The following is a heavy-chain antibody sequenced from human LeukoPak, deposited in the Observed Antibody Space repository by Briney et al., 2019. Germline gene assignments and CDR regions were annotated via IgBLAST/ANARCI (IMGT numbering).Heavy chain of an antibody. CDR2: ISAYNGNT. D-gene: IGHD3-10*01. CDR3: ARGILLWFGELSHFDY. Sequence: ASVKVSCKASGYTFTSYGISWVRQAPGQGLEWMRWISAYNGNTNYAQKLQGRVTMTTDTSTSTAYMELRSLRSDDTAVYYCARGILLWFGELSHFDYWGQGTLVTVSS. CDR1: GYTFTSYG. J-gene: IGHJ4*02. V-gene: IGHV1-18*01.